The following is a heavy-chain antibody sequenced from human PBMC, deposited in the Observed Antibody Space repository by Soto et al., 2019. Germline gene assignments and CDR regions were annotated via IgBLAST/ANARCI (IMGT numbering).Heavy chain of an antibody. CDR1: GVSMSSNY. CDR2: VYYGGT. Sequence: SETLSLTCTVSGVSMSSNYWSWIRQSPGKGLEWIGFVYYGGTNYNPSFESRVTMSVDTPKNQFSLELNSVTAADTAVYYCVSYRGAFYFDHWGQGALVTVSS. D-gene: IGHD4-4*01. J-gene: IGHJ4*02. V-gene: IGHV4-59*01. CDR3: VSYRGAFYFDH.